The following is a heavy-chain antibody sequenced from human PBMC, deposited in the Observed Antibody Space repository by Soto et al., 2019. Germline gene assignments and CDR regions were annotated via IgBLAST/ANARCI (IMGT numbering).Heavy chain of an antibody. V-gene: IGHV3-33*01. CDR3: ARDAAAAGYGMDV. J-gene: IGHJ6*02. CDR1: GFTFSSYG. Sequence: QVQLVESGGGVVQPGRSLRLSCAASGFTFSSYGMHWVRQAPGKGLEWVAVIWYDGSNKYYADSVKGRFTISRDNSKNTLYMQMNSLRAEDTAVYYCARDAAAAGYGMDVWGQGTTVTVSS. CDR2: IWYDGSNK. D-gene: IGHD6-13*01.